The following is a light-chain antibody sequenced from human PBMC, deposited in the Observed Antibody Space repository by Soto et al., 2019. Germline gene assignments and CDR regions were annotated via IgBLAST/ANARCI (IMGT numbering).Light chain of an antibody. J-gene: IGKJ1*01. V-gene: IGKV1-5*01. CDR2: GVS. CDR3: QQFYKGWT. Sequence: DVQLTQSPSFLSASVGDRVTITCRASQSVGRSLAWYQQQRGKAPKLLIYGVSTLESGVPSRFSGFGSGTEFTLSISSLQPGDFGTYYCQQFYKGWTFGQGTRV. CDR1: QSVGRS.